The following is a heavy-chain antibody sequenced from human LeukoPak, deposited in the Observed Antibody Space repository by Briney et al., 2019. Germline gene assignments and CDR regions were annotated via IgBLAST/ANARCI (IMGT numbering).Heavy chain of an antibody. CDR2: INPNSGGT. J-gene: IGHJ3*02. Sequence: ASVKVSCKASGYTFTGYYMHWVRQAPGQGLEWMGWINPNSGGTNYAQKFQGRVTMTRDTSISTAYMELSRLRSDDTAVYYCARSLTTVTSDAFDIWGQGTMVTVSS. D-gene: IGHD4-17*01. CDR3: ARSLTTVTSDAFDI. V-gene: IGHV1-2*02. CDR1: GYTFTGYY.